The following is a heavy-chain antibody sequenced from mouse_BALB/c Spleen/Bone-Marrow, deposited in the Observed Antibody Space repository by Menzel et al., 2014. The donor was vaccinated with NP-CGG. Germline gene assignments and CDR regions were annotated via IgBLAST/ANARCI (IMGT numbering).Heavy chain of an antibody. CDR2: ISSLASSI. J-gene: IGHJ4*01. CDR1: GFTFSEYG. Sequence: EVMLVESVGGLVQPGGSRKLSCAASGFTFSEYGMAWVRQAPGKGPEWVAFISSLASSIYYADSVTGRFTLSRENAKNTLYLEMTSLRSEDTAMYFCVRRGNGIYAMDYWGQGTSVTVSS. V-gene: IGHV5-15*02. CDR3: VRRGNGIYAMDY.